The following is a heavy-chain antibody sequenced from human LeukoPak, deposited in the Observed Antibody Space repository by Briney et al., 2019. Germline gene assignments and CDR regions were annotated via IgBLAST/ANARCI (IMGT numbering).Heavy chain of an antibody. V-gene: IGHV3-30*03. CDR3: ARRSGPDY. J-gene: IGHJ4*02. CDR1: GFRFNTYW. Sequence: GGSLRLSCAASGFRFNTYWMSWVRQAPGKGLEWVAVISYDGSNKYYADSVKGRFTISRDNSKNTLYLQMNSLRAEDTAVYYCARRSGPDYWGQGTLVTVSS. CDR2: ISYDGSNK.